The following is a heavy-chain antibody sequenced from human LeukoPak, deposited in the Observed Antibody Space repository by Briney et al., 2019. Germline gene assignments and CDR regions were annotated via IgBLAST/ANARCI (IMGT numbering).Heavy chain of an antibody. D-gene: IGHD4-17*01. Sequence: GRSLRLPCAASGFTFSSYWMHWVRQAPGKGLVWVSRINSDGSSTSYADSVKGRFTISRDNAKNTLYLQMNSLRAEDTAVYYCARDVPTVTTYWFDPWGQGTLVTVSS. CDR2: INSDGSST. CDR3: ARDVPTVTTYWFDP. CDR1: GFTFSSYW. J-gene: IGHJ5*02. V-gene: IGHV3-74*01.